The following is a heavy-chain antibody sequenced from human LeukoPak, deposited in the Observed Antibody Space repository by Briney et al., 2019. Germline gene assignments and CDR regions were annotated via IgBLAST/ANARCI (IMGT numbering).Heavy chain of an antibody. V-gene: IGHV4-59*01. CDR3: ARETTIYSYVDY. D-gene: IGHD5-18*01. CDR1: GGSISSYY. CDR2: IYYSGSI. J-gene: IGHJ4*02. Sequence: KPSETLSLTCTVSGGSISSYYWSWIRQPPGKGLEWIGYIYYSGSINYNPSLKSRVTISVDTSKNQFSLKLSSVTAADTAVYYCARETTIYSYVDYWGQGTLVTVSS.